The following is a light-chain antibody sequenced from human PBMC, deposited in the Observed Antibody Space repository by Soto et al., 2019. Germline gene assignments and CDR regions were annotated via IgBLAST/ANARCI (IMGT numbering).Light chain of an antibody. CDR1: SSDVGGYKY. CDR3: SSYSRSTAYV. CDR2: EVS. Sequence: QSVLTQPASVSGSPGQSITISCTGTSSDVGGYKYVSWHQLHPGKAPKLIIYEVSNRPSGVSNRFSGSKSGNTASLTISGLQAEDEADYYCSSYSRSTAYVFGTGPKVTVL. J-gene: IGLJ1*01. V-gene: IGLV2-14*01.